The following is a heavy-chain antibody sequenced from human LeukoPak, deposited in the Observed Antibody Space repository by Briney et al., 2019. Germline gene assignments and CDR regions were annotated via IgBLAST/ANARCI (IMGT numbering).Heavy chain of an antibody. CDR1: GYTFTGYY. J-gene: IGHJ4*02. V-gene: IGHV7-4-1*02. D-gene: IGHD6-19*01. CDR2: INTNTGNP. Sequence: ASVKVSCKASGYTFTGYYMHWVRQAPGQGLEWMGWINTNTGNPTYAQGFTGRFVFSLDTSVSTAYLQISSLKAEDTAVYYCASSGWYFDYWGQGTLVTVSS. CDR3: ASSGWYFDY.